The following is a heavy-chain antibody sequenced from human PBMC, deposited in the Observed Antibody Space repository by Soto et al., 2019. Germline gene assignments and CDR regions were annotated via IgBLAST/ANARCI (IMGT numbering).Heavy chain of an antibody. CDR1: AFAFSNYA. CDR3: ARCYSGGYYNALDM. V-gene: IGHV3-23*01. D-gene: IGHD1-26*01. J-gene: IGHJ3*02. Sequence: PGGSLRLSCAASAFAFSNYAMAWVRQAPGKELEWVSVISGGGGNTYYADSVKGRFTISRDNSRKTVFLQMNSLRAEDTAVYYCARCYSGGYYNALDMWGQGTMVTVSS. CDR2: ISGGGGNT.